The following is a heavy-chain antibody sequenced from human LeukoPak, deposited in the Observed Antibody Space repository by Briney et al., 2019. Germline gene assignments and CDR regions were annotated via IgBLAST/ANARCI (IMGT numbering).Heavy chain of an antibody. V-gene: IGHV1-18*01. J-gene: IGHJ6*03. CDR1: GYTFTSYG. CDR3: ARVANYDILTGGHYYYYYYMDV. CDR2: ISAYNGNT. Sequence: GASVKVSCKASGYTFTSYGISWVRQAPGQGLEWMGWISAYNGNTNYAQKLQGRVTMTTDTSTSTAYMELRSLRSDDTAVYYCARVANYDILTGGHYYYYYYMDVWGKGITVTVSS. D-gene: IGHD3-9*01.